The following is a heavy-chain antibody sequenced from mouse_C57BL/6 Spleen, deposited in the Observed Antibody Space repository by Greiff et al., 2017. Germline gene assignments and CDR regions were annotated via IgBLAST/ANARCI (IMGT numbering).Heavy chain of an antibody. CDR2: IYPGDGET. J-gene: IGHJ4*01. V-gene: IGHV1-80*01. CDR1: GYAFSSYW. CDR3: ASDYDGFYAMDY. D-gene: IGHD2-4*01. Sequence: VQLQQSGAELVKPGASVKISCKASGYAFSSYWMNWVKQRPGKGIEWIGQIYPGDGETNYNGKFKGKATLAADKSSSTAYMQLSSLTSEDSAVYFCASDYDGFYAMDYWGQGTSVTVSS.